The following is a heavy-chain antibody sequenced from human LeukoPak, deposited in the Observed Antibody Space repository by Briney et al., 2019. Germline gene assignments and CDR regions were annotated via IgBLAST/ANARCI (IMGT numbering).Heavy chain of an antibody. Sequence: PGGSLRLSCAASGFTFSSYWMHWVRQAPGKGLVWVSRINSDGGSTSYADSVKGRFTISRDNAKNTLYLQMNSLRAEDTAVYYCARDMDFRINWFDPWGQGTLVTVSS. CDR1: GFTFSSYW. V-gene: IGHV3-74*01. J-gene: IGHJ5*02. CDR3: ARDMDFRINWFDP. CDR2: INSDGGST. D-gene: IGHD2-2*03.